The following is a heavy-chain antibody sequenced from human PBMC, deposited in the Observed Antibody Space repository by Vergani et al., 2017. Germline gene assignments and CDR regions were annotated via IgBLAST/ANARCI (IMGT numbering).Heavy chain of an antibody. CDR1: GFTFSNAW. CDR3: TTDPVVVAATPSIYY. D-gene: IGHD2-15*01. V-gene: IGHV3-15*01. CDR2: IKSKTDGGTT. J-gene: IGHJ4*02. Sequence: EVQLVESGGGLVKPGGSLRLSCAASGFTFSNAWMSWVRQAPGKGLEWVGRIKSKTDGGTTDYAAPVKGRFTISRDDSKNTLYLQMNSLKTEDTAVYYCTTDPVVVAATPSIYYWGQGTLVTVSS.